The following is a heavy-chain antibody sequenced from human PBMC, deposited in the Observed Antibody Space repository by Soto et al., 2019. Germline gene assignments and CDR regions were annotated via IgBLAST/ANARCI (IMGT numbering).Heavy chain of an antibody. CDR2: MSYDGFNK. V-gene: IGHV3-30*18. Sequence: PGGSLRLSCAASGFPFSRYGIHWARQAPGKGLEWVAVMSYDGFNKYYADSVKGRFTISRDNSKDTLYLQMNSLRTEDTAVYYCAKNPREWQQLYYFDQWGQGTLVTVSS. D-gene: IGHD1-1*01. J-gene: IGHJ4*02. CDR1: GFPFSRYG. CDR3: AKNPREWQQLYYFDQ.